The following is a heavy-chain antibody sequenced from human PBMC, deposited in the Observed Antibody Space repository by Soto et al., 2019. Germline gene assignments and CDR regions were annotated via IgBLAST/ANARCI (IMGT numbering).Heavy chain of an antibody. Sequence: SETLSLTCAVYGGSFSGYYWSWIRQPPGKGLEWIGEINHSGSTNYNPSLKSRVTISVDTSKNQFSLKLSSVTAADTAVYYCARGPQIRRYYYYMDVWGKGTTVTVSS. CDR1: GGSFSGYY. CDR3: ARGPQIRRYYYYMDV. D-gene: IGHD7-27*01. CDR2: INHSGST. V-gene: IGHV4-34*01. J-gene: IGHJ6*03.